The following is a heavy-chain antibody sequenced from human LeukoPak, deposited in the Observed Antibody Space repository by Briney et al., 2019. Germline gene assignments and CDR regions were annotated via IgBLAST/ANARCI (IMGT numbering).Heavy chain of an antibody. Sequence: PGGSLRLSCAASGFTFSSYGMHWVRQAPGRGLEWVAVIWYDGSNKYYADSVKGRFTISRDNSTNTLYLQMNSLRAEDTAVYYCARGPETYYDFWSGYYTSGWFDPWGQGTLVTVSS. CDR2: IWYDGSNK. CDR1: GFTFSSYG. D-gene: IGHD3-3*01. CDR3: ARGPETYYDFWSGYYTSGWFDP. J-gene: IGHJ5*02. V-gene: IGHV3-33*01.